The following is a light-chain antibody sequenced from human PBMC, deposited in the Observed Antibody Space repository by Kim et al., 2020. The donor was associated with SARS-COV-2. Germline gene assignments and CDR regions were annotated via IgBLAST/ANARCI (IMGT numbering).Light chain of an antibody. CDR1: QSVSSNY. V-gene: IGKV3-20*01. CDR3: QQYGSLPFT. CDR2: GAS. J-gene: IGKJ3*01. Sequence: EIVLTQSPGTLSLSPGERATLSCRASQSVSSNYLTWYQQKPGQAPRLLIYGASTRATGIPDKFAGSGSGTDFTLTISRLEPEDFAVYYCQQYGSLPFTFGPGTKVDSK.